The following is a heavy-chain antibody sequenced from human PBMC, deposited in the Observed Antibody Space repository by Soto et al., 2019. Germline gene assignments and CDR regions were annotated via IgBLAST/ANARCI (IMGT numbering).Heavy chain of an antibody. CDR1: GFTFSTYW. CDR2: IKQDGSQK. CDR3: ARASGGIFAYMDV. Sequence: EVQLVESGGGLVQPGGSLRLSCAASGFTFSTYWMSWVSQAPGKGLEWVANIKQDGSQKYNVDSVKGRFTISRDNAENSLYLQMNSLRAEDTAVYYCARASGGIFAYMDVWGKGTTVTVSS. J-gene: IGHJ6*03. D-gene: IGHD3-3*01. V-gene: IGHV3-7*04.